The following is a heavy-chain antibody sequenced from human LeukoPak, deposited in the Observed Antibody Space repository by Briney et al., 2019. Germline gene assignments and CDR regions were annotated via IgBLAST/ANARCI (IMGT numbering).Heavy chain of an antibody. Sequence: ASVKVSRKASGYTYTNFGVSWVRQAPGQGLEWMGWISPYNGNTDYPQKVQGRVTMTTDTSTSTAYMELRSLRSDDTAVYYCARGGVGHCSGGSCPTSWFDPWGEGTLVTVSS. CDR2: ISPYNGNT. V-gene: IGHV1-18*01. CDR3: ARGGVGHCSGGSCPTSWFDP. D-gene: IGHD2-15*01. CDR1: GYTYTNFG. J-gene: IGHJ5*02.